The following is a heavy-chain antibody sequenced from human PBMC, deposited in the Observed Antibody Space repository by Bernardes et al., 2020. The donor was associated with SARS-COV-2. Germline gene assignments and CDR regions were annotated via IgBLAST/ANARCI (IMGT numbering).Heavy chain of an antibody. D-gene: IGHD5-18*01. CDR2: IYYSGST. CDR3: ARDLVRGYRSWYYYYGMDV. CDR1: GGSISSYY. V-gene: IGHV4-59*01. Sequence: SETLSLTCTVSGGSISSYYWSWIRQPPGKGLEWIGYIYYSGSTNYNPSLKSRVTISVDTSKNQFSLKLSSVTAADTAVYYCARDLVRGYRSWYYYYGMDVWGQGTTVTVSS. J-gene: IGHJ6*01.